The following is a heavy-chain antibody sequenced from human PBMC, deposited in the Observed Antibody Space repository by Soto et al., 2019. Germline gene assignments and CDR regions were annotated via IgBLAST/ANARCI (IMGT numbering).Heavy chain of an antibody. Sequence: QLQLKESGPGLVKPSETLSLTCTVSGGSISSSRYYWGWIRQPQGKELEWIGSIYYIGSTNYNPHLKSRVSIFVDKTKNLLPLKLLSVTAADTAVYNCARHAFHSSVFTDNWGQSTLVTVYS. J-gene: IGHJ4*02. CDR3: ARHAFHSSVFTDN. CDR1: GGSISSSRYY. CDR2: IYYIGST. D-gene: IGHD6-19*01. V-gene: IGHV4-39*01.